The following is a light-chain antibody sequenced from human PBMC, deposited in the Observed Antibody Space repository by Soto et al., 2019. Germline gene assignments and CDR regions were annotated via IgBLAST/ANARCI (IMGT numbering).Light chain of an antibody. Sequence: QSVLTQPPSASGTPGQRVTISCSGSSSNIGSNYVYWYQQLPGTAPKLLIYRNNQRPSGVPDRFSGSKSGTSASLAISGLRSDDEADYYCAASDDSLSAVVFGGGTKVTVL. V-gene: IGLV1-47*01. CDR3: AASDDSLSAVV. J-gene: IGLJ2*01. CDR2: RNN. CDR1: SSNIGSNY.